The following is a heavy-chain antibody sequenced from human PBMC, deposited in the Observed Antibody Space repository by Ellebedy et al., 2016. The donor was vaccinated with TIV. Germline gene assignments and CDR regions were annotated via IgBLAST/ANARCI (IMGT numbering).Heavy chain of an antibody. D-gene: IGHD5-18*01. J-gene: IGHJ3*02. V-gene: IGHV3-23*01. CDR1: GFTFSSYA. CDR3: GAIQLWGGQAFDI. Sequence: GESLKISCAASGFTFSSYAMSWVRQAPGKGLEWVSAISGSGGSTYYADSVKGRFTISRDNSKNTLYLQMNSLRAEDTAVYYCGAIQLWGGQAFDIWGQGTMVTVSS. CDR2: ISGSGGST.